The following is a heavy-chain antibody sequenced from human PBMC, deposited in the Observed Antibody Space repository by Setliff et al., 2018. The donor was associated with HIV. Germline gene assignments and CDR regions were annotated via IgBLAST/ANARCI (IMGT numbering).Heavy chain of an antibody. J-gene: IGHJ6*03. CDR1: GGSISSYY. CDR2: IDNSGST. V-gene: IGHV4-59*01. CDR3: ARGDGTKYYYYYYMDV. Sequence: SETLSLTCTVSGGSISSYYWSWIRQPPGKGLEWIGYIDNSGSTNYNPSLKSRVTISVDTSKNQFSLKLSSVTAADTAVYYCARGDGTKYYYYYYMDVWGKGTTVTVSS. D-gene: IGHD1-7*01.